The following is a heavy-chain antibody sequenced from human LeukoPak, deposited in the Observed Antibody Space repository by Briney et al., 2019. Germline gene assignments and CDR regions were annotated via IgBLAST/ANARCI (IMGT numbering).Heavy chain of an antibody. CDR2: IKEDGSLR. CDR1: GFTFSSTW. D-gene: IGHD1-26*01. V-gene: IGHV3-7*04. CDR3: ARDGALTVGSFDI. Sequence: GGSLRLSCAASGFTFSSTWMTWVRQAPGKGLEWVANIKEDGSLRDYVDSVKGRFTIFRDNAKNSLYLQMNSLRHEDTAVYYCARDGALTVGSFDIWGQGTMVTVSS. J-gene: IGHJ3*02.